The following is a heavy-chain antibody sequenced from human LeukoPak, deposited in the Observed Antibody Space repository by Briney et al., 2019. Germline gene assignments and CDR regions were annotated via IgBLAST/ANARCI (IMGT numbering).Heavy chain of an antibody. J-gene: IGHJ4*02. V-gene: IGHV3-53*01. D-gene: IGHD6-19*01. CDR1: GFTVSSNY. Sequence: PGGSLILSCAASGFTVSSNYMSWVRQAPGKGLERDAVISSGGSTYYADSVKGRFTISRDNSKNTLYLQMNSLRAEDTAVYYCARARPGVAGFFDYWGQGTLVTVSS. CDR2: ISSGGST. CDR3: ARARPGVAGFFDY.